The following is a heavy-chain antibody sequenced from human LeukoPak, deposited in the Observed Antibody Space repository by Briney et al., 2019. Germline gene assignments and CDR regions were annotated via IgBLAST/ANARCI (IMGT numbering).Heavy chain of an antibody. CDR3: ARHRRIAAAGIRGYDY. CDR2: IYYTGST. D-gene: IGHD6-13*01. Sequence: SETLSLTCTVSGGSISGSGYYWVWIRQPPGKGLEWIATIYYTGSTYYNPSLKSRVTISVDTSKNQFSLRLNSVTAADTAMYYCARHRRIAAAGIRGYDYWGQGTLVSVSS. J-gene: IGHJ4*02. CDR1: GGSISGSGYY. V-gene: IGHV4-39*07.